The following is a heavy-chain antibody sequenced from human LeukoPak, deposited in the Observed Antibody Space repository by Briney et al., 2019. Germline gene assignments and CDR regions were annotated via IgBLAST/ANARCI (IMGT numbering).Heavy chain of an antibody. CDR1: GFTFSDYY. D-gene: IGHD3-22*01. V-gene: IGHV3-11*01. CDR3: ARDYYDSSGYYYGRYFDY. J-gene: IGHJ4*02. CDR2: ISSSGSTI. Sequence: GGSLRLSCAASGFTFSDYYMSWIRQAPGKGLEWVLYISSSGSTIYYADSVKGRFTISRDNAKNSLYLQMNSLRAEDTAVYYCARDYYDSSGYYYGRYFDYWGQGTLVTVSS.